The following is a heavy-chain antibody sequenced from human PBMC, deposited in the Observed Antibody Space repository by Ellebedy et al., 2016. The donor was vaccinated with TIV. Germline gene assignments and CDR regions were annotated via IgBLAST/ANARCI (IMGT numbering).Heavy chain of an antibody. CDR1: GFTFSSYW. Sequence: PGGSLRLSCAASGFTFSSYWMAWVRQAPGKGLGWVANIKQDGSEKYYVDSVKGRFTISRDNAKNSLYLQMNRLRADDTAVYYCARARGGYDLDYWGQGTLVTVSS. D-gene: IGHD5-12*01. J-gene: IGHJ4*02. V-gene: IGHV3-7*03. CDR2: IKQDGSEK. CDR3: ARARGGYDLDY.